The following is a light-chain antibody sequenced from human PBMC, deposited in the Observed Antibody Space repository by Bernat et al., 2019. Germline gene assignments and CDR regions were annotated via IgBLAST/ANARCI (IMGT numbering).Light chain of an antibody. CDR3: QQYDGLQFIT. J-gene: IGKJ5*01. V-gene: IGKV1-33*01. CDR2: DAS. Sequence: DMQMTQSPPSLSASVGDRVTITCQASHDISNFFNWYQQQPGKAPNMLIYDASYLQEAVPARFTGSGSGTSFTLTISSLQPEDFATYYCQQYDGLQFITFGQGTLLE. CDR1: HDISNF.